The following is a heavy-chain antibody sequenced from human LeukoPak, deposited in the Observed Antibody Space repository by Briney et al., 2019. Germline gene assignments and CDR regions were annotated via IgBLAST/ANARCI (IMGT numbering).Heavy chain of an antibody. D-gene: IGHD6-13*01. CDR3: AREPKEGIAAAGTTSVAFDI. V-gene: IGHV3-48*03. J-gene: IGHJ3*02. CDR1: GFTFSSYE. CDR2: ISSSGSTI. Sequence: VGSLRLSCAASGFTFSSYEMNWVRQAPGKGLEWVSYISSSGSTIYYADSVKGRFTISRDNAKSSLYLQMNSLRAEDTAVYYCAREPKEGIAAAGTTSVAFDIWGQGTMVTVSS.